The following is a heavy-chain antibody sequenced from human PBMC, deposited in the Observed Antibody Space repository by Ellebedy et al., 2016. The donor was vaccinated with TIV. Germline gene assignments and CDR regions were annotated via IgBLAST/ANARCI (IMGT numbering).Heavy chain of an antibody. CDR2: VTGDGSRT. V-gene: IGHV3-74*01. Sequence: PGGSLRLSCGASGFTFSSYWMHWVRQAPGKGLVWVARVTGDGSRTNYADSVKGRSTISRDNAKSTLYLYLDSLRVEDTDVYYCVRDGDHWDFDFWGQGTLVTVSS. D-gene: IGHD2-21*02. CDR3: VRDGDHWDFDF. CDR1: GFTFSSYW. J-gene: IGHJ4*02.